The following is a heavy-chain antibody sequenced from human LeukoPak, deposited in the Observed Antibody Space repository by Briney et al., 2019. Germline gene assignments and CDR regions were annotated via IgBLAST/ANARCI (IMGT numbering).Heavy chain of an antibody. CDR2: IYWNDDK. Sequence: ESGPTLVNPTQTLTLTCTFSGFSLTTSGVGVGWIRQPPGKVLEWLALIYWNDDKRYSPYLKSRLTITKDTSKNQVVLTMTNMDPVDTATYYCARNLRARDTLGDYYYYMDVWGKGTTVTISS. CDR1: GFSLTTSGVG. D-gene: IGHD2/OR15-2a*01. CDR3: ARNLRARDTLGDYYYYMDV. J-gene: IGHJ6*03. V-gene: IGHV2-5*01.